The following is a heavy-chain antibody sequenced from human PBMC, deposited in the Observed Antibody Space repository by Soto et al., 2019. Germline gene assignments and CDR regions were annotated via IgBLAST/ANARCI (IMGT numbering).Heavy chain of an antibody. CDR1: GGTFSSYA. J-gene: IGHJ4*02. Sequence: QVQLVQSGAEVKKPGSSLNVSCKASGGTFSSYAISWVRQAPGQGLEWMGGIIPIFGTADYAQKFQGRVTITADESTSTAYMELSSLRSEDTAVYYCASHYDSSGYYYRGLDYWGQGTLVTVSS. CDR3: ASHYDSSGYYYRGLDY. D-gene: IGHD3-22*01. V-gene: IGHV1-69*12. CDR2: IIPIFGTA.